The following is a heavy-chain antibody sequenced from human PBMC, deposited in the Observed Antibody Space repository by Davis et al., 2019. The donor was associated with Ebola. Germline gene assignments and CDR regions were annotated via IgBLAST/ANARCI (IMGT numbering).Heavy chain of an antibody. V-gene: IGHV1-3*01. CDR1: GYTFTTYA. CDR3: ARLLTYYYGSGTYQSPYFFDY. D-gene: IGHD3-10*01. J-gene: IGHJ4*02. Sequence: ASVKVSCKASGYTFTTYAMSWVRQTPGQRLEWMGWINAGNGNTKYSQKFQGRVTITRDTSASTAYMELSSLRSEDTAVYYCARLLTYYYGSGTYQSPYFFDYWGQGTLVTVSS. CDR2: INAGNGNT.